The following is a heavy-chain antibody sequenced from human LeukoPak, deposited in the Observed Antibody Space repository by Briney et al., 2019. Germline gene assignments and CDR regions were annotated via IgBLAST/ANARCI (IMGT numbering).Heavy chain of an antibody. Sequence: GGSLRLSCAASGFTVGGTYMSWVRQAPGKGLEWVSVIYSGGSTYYADSVKGRFTISRDNSKNTLYLQMNSLRVEDTAVYYCARALYGGSPGDYWGQGTLVTVSS. CDR3: ARALYGGSPGDY. CDR1: GFTVGGTY. CDR2: IYSGGST. D-gene: IGHD4-23*01. J-gene: IGHJ4*02. V-gene: IGHV3-53*01.